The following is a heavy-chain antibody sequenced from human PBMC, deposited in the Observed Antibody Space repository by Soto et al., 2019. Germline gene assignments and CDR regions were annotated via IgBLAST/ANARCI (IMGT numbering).Heavy chain of an antibody. CDR3: ARGGLGYCSGGSCPQNWFDP. CDR2: ISPYNGNT. J-gene: IGHJ5*02. D-gene: IGHD2-15*01. V-gene: IGHV1-18*01. CDR1: GYTFTNYG. Sequence: QVQLVQSGAEVKKPGASVKVSCKASGYTFTNYGITWVRQAPGQGLEWMGWISPYNGNTNYAQKLQGRVTMTTDTSXXTXYXXLRSLRSDDTAVYYCARGGLGYCSGGSCPQNWFDPWGQGTLVTVSS.